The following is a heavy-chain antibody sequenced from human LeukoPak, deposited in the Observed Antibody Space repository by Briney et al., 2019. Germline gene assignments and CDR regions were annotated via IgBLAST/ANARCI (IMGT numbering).Heavy chain of an antibody. CDR1: GFTFSSCA. D-gene: IGHD2-2*01. CDR2: ISGSGGST. CDR3: AKDQYCTSTSCYVGY. V-gene: IGHV3-23*01. J-gene: IGHJ4*02. Sequence: GGSLRLSCAASGFTFSSCAMSWVRQAPGKGLEWVSGISGSGGSTFYADSVRGRFSISRDNSKNTLYLQMNSLRAEDTAVYYCAKDQYCTSTSCYVGYWGQGTLVTVSS.